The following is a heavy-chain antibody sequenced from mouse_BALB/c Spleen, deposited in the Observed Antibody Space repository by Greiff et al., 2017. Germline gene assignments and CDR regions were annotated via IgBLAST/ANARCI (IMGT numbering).Heavy chain of an antibody. CDR2: IRNKANGYTT. CDR3: ARATVTGAMDY. D-gene: IGHD2-1*01. Sequence: EVQVVESGGGLVQPGGSLRLSCATSGFTFTDYYMSWVRQHPGKALEWLGFIRNKANGYTTEYSASVKGRFTISRDNSQSILYLQMNTLRAEDSATYYCARATVTGAMDYWGQGTSVTVSS. V-gene: IGHV7-3*02. J-gene: IGHJ4*01. CDR1: GFTFTDYY.